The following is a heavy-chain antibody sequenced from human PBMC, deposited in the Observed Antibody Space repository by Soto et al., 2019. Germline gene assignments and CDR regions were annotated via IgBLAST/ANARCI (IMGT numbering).Heavy chain of an antibody. CDR1: SGSISSSNW. CDR3: ARSYDILTGYHLSSGYYMDV. J-gene: IGHJ6*03. V-gene: IGHV4-4*02. Sequence: QVQLQESGPGLVKPSGTLSLTCAVSSGSISSSNWWSWVRQPLGKGLEWIGEIYHSGSTNYNPSLKSRVTISVDKSKNQFSLKLSSVTAADTAVYYCARSYDILTGYHLSSGYYMDVWSKGTTVTVSS. CDR2: IYHSGST. D-gene: IGHD3-9*01.